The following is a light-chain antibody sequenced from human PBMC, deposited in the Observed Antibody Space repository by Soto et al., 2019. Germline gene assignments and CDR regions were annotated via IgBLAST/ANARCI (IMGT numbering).Light chain of an antibody. CDR2: AAS. Sequence: DIQMTQSPSSLSASVGDRVTITCRASQDIRNDLGWYQQKPGKAPQRLIYAASSLHSGVPSRLRGSGSGTDFTLTITSLEPEDFAVYFCQQRYNWPRVTFGQGTRPEI. CDR1: QDIRND. V-gene: IGKV1-17*01. J-gene: IGKJ5*01. CDR3: QQRYNWPRVT.